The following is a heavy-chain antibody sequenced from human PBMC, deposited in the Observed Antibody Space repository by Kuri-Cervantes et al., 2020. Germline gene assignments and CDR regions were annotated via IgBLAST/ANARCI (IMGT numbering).Heavy chain of an antibody. Sequence: SETLSLTCTVSGGSISSGSYYWGWIRQPPGKGLEWIGSIYYSGSTYYNPSLKSRVTISVDTSKNQFSLKLSTVTAADTAVYYCARLWLEWTFDYWGQGTLVTDSS. CDR1: GGSISSGSYY. J-gene: IGHJ4*02. CDR3: ARLWLEWTFDY. V-gene: IGHV4-39*01. CDR2: IYYSGST. D-gene: IGHD3-3*01.